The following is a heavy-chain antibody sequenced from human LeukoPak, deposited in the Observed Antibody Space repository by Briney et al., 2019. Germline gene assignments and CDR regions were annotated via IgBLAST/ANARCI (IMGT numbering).Heavy chain of an antibody. Sequence: SETLSLTCTVSGGSIRSSHWSWIRQPPGKGLEFIGYIYYSGTSNYNPSLKSRVTMSVDTSNNQFSLKLNSVTAADTAVYYCARHQFYGSGSYYFDQWGQGTLVTVSS. D-gene: IGHD3-10*01. CDR2: IYYSGTS. V-gene: IGHV4-59*01. CDR1: GGSIRSSH. CDR3: ARHQFYGSGSYYFDQ. J-gene: IGHJ4*02.